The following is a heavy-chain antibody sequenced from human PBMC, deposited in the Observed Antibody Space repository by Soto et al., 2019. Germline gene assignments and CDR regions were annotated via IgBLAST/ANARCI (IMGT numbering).Heavy chain of an antibody. J-gene: IGHJ4*02. D-gene: IGHD1-26*01. Sequence: GGSLRLSCAASGFTLSSSWMHWVRQAPGKGLVWVSRISTDAERSSTSYADSVRGRFTISRDSAKNTVYLQMNSLRAEDTAVYYCAREASHGAQADYWGQGTLVTVSS. V-gene: IGHV3-74*01. CDR1: GFTLSSSW. CDR3: AREASHGAQADY. CDR2: ISTDAERSST.